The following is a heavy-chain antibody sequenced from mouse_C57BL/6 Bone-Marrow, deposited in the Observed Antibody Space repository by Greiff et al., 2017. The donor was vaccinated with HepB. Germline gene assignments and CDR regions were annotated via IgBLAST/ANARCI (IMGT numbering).Heavy chain of an antibody. D-gene: IGHD3-3*01. V-gene: IGHV14-2*01. CDR1: GFNIKDYY. CDR3: ARGDRGGYYFDY. CDR2: IDPEDGET. Sequence: EVQLVESGAELVKPGASVKVSCTASGFNIKDYYMHWVKQRTEQGLEWIGRIDPEDGETKYAPKFPGKATITADTSSNTAYLQLSSLTSEDTAVYYCARGDRGGYYFDYWGQGTTLTVSS. J-gene: IGHJ2*01.